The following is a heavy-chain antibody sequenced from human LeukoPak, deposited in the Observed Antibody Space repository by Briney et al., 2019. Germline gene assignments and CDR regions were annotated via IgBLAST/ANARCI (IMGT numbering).Heavy chain of an antibody. CDR2: INTNTGNP. D-gene: IGHD2-2*01. Sequence: AASVKVSCKASGYTFTSYAMDWVRQAPGQGLEWMGWINTNTGNPTYAQGFTGRFVFSLDTSVSTAYLQISSLKAEDTAVYYCARESRYCSSTSCYFDYWGQGTLVTVSS. CDR3: ARESRYCSSTSCYFDY. CDR1: GYTFTSYA. V-gene: IGHV7-4-1*02. J-gene: IGHJ4*02.